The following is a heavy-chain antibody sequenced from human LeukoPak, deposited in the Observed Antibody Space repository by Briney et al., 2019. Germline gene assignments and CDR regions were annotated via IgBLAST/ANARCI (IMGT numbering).Heavy chain of an antibody. J-gene: IGHJ5*02. CDR1: GGSFSGYY. CDR3: ARSFFYSSGWYCWFDP. Sequence: PSETLSLTCAVYGGSFSGYYWSWIRQPPGKGLEWIGEINHSGSTYYNPSLKSRVTISVDTSKNQFSLKLSSVTAADTAVYYCARSFFYSSGWYCWFDPWGQGTLVTVSS. D-gene: IGHD6-19*01. CDR2: INHSGST. V-gene: IGHV4-34*01.